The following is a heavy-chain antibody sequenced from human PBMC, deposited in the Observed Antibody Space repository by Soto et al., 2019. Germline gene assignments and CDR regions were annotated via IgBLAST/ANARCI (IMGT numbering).Heavy chain of an antibody. CDR2: LIGGHYGT. D-gene: IGHD3-10*01. Sequence: PVGSLRLSCTASGFTLQNYAMAWVRQAPGKGLEWVSTLIGGHYGTAYSYAVKGRFTVSRDNSKNSLYLQMNSLGVEDTAMYFCTKGKSTGDIDWFDPWGQGSLVTVSS. V-gene: IGHV3-23*01. CDR1: GFTLQNYA. CDR3: TKGKSTGDIDWFDP. J-gene: IGHJ5*02.